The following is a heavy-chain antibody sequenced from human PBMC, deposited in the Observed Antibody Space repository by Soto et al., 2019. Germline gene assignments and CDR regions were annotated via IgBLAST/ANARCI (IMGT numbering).Heavy chain of an antibody. D-gene: IGHD6-13*01. Sequence: QVRLVQSGAEVKKPGSSVKVSCKASGGTFSNYAITWLRLASGQGLEWLGGIIPVFGTVNYAQKFQGRVTITADESTGTAYMELNRLRSEDTAVYYCARDNPYTNSFGNWVDPWCQGTLVIVSS. CDR1: GGTFSNYA. J-gene: IGHJ5*02. V-gene: IGHV1-69*01. CDR3: ARDNPYTNSFGNWVDP. CDR2: IIPVFGTV.